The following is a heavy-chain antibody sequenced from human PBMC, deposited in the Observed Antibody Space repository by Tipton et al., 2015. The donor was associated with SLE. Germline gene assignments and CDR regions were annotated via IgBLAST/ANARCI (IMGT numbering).Heavy chain of an antibody. J-gene: IGHJ6*02. Sequence: TLSLTCTVSGGSIISYYWTWIRQPPGKGLEWIGFSYYNGNTKSNPSLKSRVIISVDTSKNQFSLKLSSVTAADTAMYYCARGLVTWRGAIVGVDVWGQGTTVNVSS. CDR2: SYYNGNT. CDR1: GGSIISYY. V-gene: IGHV4-59*12. D-gene: IGHD2-21*02. CDR3: ARGLVTWRGAIVGVDV.